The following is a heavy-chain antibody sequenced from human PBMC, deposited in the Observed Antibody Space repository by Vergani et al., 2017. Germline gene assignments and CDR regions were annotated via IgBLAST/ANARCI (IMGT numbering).Heavy chain of an antibody. J-gene: IGHJ4*02. CDR1: GFTFSSYG. D-gene: IGHD2-2*02. CDR3: VCVLGKVVPAAITSFDY. Sequence: VQLLESGGGLAQPGGSLRLSCAASGFTFSSYGMHWVRQAPGKGLEWVAVISYDGSNKYYADSVKGRFTISRDNSKNTLYLQMNSLRAEDTAVYYCVCVLGKVVPAAITSFDYWGQGTLVTVSS. CDR2: ISYDGSNK. V-gene: IGHV3-30*03.